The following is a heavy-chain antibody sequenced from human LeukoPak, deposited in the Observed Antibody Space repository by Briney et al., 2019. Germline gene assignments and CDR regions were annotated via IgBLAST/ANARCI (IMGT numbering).Heavy chain of an antibody. D-gene: IGHD5/OR15-5a*01. Sequence: RPGGSLRLSCAASGFTFDDYVMSWVRQAPGKGLEWVSSLNWNGGNRGYADSVKGRFTISRDNAKNSLYLQVNGLRDEDTALYYCARSVRSVYDFRVYFDSWGQGTLVTVSS. V-gene: IGHV3-20*04. CDR2: LNWNGGNR. CDR3: ARSVRSVYDFRVYFDS. J-gene: IGHJ4*02. CDR1: GFTFDDYV.